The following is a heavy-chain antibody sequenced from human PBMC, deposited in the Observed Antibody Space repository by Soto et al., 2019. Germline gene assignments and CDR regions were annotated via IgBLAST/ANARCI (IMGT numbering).Heavy chain of an antibody. D-gene: IGHD3-9*01. V-gene: IGHV3-15*01. CDR2: IKGKTDGKTT. Sequence: GGSLRLSCAASGFTFNDAWMSWVRQAPGKGLEWVGRIKGKTDGKTTDHAAPVKGGCTISRDDSKNTMYLQMNSLKTEDTAVYYCTTGSRYWGQGTLVTVSS. CDR1: GFTFNDAW. J-gene: IGHJ1*01. CDR3: TTGSRY.